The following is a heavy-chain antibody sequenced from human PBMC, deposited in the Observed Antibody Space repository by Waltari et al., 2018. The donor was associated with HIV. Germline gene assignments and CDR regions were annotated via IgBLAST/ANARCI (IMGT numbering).Heavy chain of an antibody. Sequence: QVQLQQWGAGLLKPSETLSLTCAVYGGSFSGYYWSWIRQPPGKGLEWIGEINHSGSTNYNPSLKSRVTISVDTSKNQFSLKLSSVTAADTAVYYCARGEKRGYSYGLNDYWGQGTLVTVSS. CDR3: ARGEKRGYSYGLNDY. CDR1: GGSFSGYY. V-gene: IGHV4-34*01. CDR2: INHSGST. D-gene: IGHD5-18*01. J-gene: IGHJ4*02.